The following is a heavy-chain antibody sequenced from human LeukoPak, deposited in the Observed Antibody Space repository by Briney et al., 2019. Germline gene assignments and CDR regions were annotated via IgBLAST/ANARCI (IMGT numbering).Heavy chain of an antibody. D-gene: IGHD3-10*01. Sequence: GGSLRLSCAASGFTVSNNHMNWVRQAPGKGLEWVSVIFNGGSTYYADSVKGRFTISRDSSKNTLYLQMNSLRAEDTAVYYCAKGISTMVRGVIPYWGQGTLVTVSS. V-gene: IGHV3-53*05. CDR2: IFNGGST. CDR1: GFTVSNNH. J-gene: IGHJ4*02. CDR3: AKGISTMVRGVIPY.